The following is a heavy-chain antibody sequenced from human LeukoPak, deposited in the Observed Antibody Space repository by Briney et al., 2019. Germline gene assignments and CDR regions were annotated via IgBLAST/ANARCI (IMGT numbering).Heavy chain of an antibody. CDR2: IYYSGST. J-gene: IGHJ1*01. Sequence: SETLSLTCAVYGGSFSSYYWSWIRQPPGKGLEWIGYIYYSGSTNYNPSLKSRVTISVDTSKNQFSLKLSSVTAADTAVYYCARVGGLGGGVVNPERLYFRHWGQGTLVTVSS. CDR3: ARVGGLGGGVVNPERLYFRH. CDR1: GGSFSSYY. D-gene: IGHD3-16*01. V-gene: IGHV4-59*01.